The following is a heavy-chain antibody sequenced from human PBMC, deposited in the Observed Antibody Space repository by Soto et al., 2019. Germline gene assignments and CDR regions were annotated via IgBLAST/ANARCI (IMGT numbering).Heavy chain of an antibody. CDR1: GVSINSYY. D-gene: IGHD2-15*01. V-gene: IGHV4-59*01. J-gene: IGHJ4*02. Sequence: PSETLSLTCTVPGVSINSYYWSWIRQPPGKGLEWIGYIYDSESTNYNPSLKSRVTISVDTSKNQFSLKLSSVTAADTAVYYCAGLGYCSGGSCYGVDYWGQGTLVTVS. CDR3: AGLGYCSGGSCYGVDY. CDR2: IYDSEST.